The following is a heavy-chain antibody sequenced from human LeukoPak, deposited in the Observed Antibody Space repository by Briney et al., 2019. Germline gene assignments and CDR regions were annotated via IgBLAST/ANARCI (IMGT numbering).Heavy chain of an antibody. CDR1: GFTVSSNY. CDR2: MYSGGST. CDR3: ARDSDYGDLGY. V-gene: IGHV3-53*01. J-gene: IGHJ4*02. D-gene: IGHD4-17*01. Sequence: GGSLRLSCAASGFTVSSNYMSWVRQAPGKGLEWVSVMYSGGSTYYADSVKGRFTISRDNSKNTLYLQMNSLRAEDTAVYYCARDSDYGDLGYWGQGTLVTVSS.